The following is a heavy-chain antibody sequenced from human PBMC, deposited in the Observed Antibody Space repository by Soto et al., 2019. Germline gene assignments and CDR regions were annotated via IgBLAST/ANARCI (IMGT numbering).Heavy chain of an antibody. D-gene: IGHD6-13*01. Sequence: QVQLVQSGAEVKKPGPSVKVSCKASGYTFTDCYVHWVRQAPGQGLGWMGWINPKSGGTNIEQRFKGRVNMTRDMSIGTVYMEMNRLKSDDTDVYYCVRDGLVSSARYYFEYWGQGTLVTVSS. CDR3: VRDGLVSSARYYFEY. J-gene: IGHJ4*02. CDR2: INPKSGGT. CDR1: GYTFTDCY. V-gene: IGHV1-2*02.